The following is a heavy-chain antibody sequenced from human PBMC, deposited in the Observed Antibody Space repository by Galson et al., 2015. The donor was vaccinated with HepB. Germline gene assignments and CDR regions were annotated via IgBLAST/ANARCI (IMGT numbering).Heavy chain of an antibody. CDR2: ASKTVPTT. CDR3: AKRDTISQYFFDY. Sequence: SLRLSCAASGFTFSNYGMSWVRQGPGKGLEWVSTASKTVPTTYYADSVRGRFPISRDNSRNIVYLQMNSLRDEDTAVYYCAKRDTISQYFFDYWGQGILVTVSS. D-gene: IGHD3-3*02. CDR1: GFTFSNYG. J-gene: IGHJ4*02. V-gene: IGHV3-23*01.